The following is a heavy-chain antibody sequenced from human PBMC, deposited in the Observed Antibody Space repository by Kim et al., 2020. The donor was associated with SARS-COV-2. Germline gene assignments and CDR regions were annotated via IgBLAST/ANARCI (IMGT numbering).Heavy chain of an antibody. V-gene: IGHV4-34*01. J-gene: IGHJ2*01. Sequence: PTLKSRVTISVDTSKNQFSLKRSAVTAADTAVYYCARVGYSSSSHWYFDLWGRGTLVTVSS. CDR3: ARVGYSSSSHWYFDL. D-gene: IGHD6-6*01.